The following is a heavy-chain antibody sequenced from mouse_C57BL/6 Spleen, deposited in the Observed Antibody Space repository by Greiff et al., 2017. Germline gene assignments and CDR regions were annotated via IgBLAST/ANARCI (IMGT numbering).Heavy chain of an antibody. CDR2: IDPEDGET. J-gene: IGHJ4*01. V-gene: IGHV14-2*01. D-gene: IGHD1-1*01. Sequence: VQLKQSGAELVKPGASVKLSCTASGFNIKDYYMHWVKQRTEQGLEWIGRIDPEDGETKYAPNFQGKATITADTSSNTAYLQLSSLTSEDTAVYYCARFGNYYGSLDAMDYWGQGTSVTVSS. CDR1: GFNIKDYY. CDR3: ARFGNYYGSLDAMDY.